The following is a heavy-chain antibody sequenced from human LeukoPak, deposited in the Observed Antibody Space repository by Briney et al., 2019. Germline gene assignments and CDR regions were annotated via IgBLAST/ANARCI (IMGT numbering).Heavy chain of an antibody. CDR3: ARGQKYRSGYTVTELGSGYFDY. V-gene: IGHV4-59*01. D-gene: IGHD5-18*01. Sequence: SETLSLTCTVSGGSFSTYYWSWIRQPPEKGLEWVAYIYYRGSTNYNPSLQSRVTISVDTSKNQFSLRLSSVTAADTAVYYCARGQKYRSGYTVTELGSGYFDYWGQGPLVTVSS. CDR1: GGSFSTYY. J-gene: IGHJ4*02. CDR2: IYYRGST.